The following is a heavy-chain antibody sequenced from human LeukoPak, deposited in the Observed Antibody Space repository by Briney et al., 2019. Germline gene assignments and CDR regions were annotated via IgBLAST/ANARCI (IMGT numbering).Heavy chain of an antibody. CDR3: ARVVVVDRLPAFDI. D-gene: IGHD2-21*01. CDR2: IYYSGSA. Sequence: KPSETLSLTCTVSGGSISSGDYYWSWIRQPPGKGLEWIGYIYYSGSAYYNPSLKSRVTISVDTSKNQFSLKLSSVTAADTAVYYCARVVVVDRLPAFDIWGQGTMVTVSS. V-gene: IGHV4-30-4*01. J-gene: IGHJ3*02. CDR1: GGSISSGDYY.